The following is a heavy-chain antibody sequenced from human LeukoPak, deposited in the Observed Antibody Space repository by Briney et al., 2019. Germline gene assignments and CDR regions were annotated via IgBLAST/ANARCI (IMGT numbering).Heavy chain of an antibody. J-gene: IGHJ4*02. CDR2: ISSSDSTI. CDR3: ASGVAAAGTESY. CDR1: GFTFSDYY. D-gene: IGHD6-13*01. Sequence: GGSLRLSCAASGFTFSDYYMSWIRRAPGKGLEWVSYISSSDSTIYYTDSVKGRFTISRDNAKNSLYLQMNSLRAEDTAVYYCASGVAAAGTESYWGQGTLVTVSS. V-gene: IGHV3-11*01.